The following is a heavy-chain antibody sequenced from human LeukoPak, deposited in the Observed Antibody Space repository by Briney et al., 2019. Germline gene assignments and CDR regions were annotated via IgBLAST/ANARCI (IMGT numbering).Heavy chain of an antibody. Sequence: GASVTVSCKASGYTFTSYYMHWVRQAPGQGLEWMGIINPSGGSTSYAQKFQGRVTMTRDMSTSTVYMELSSLRSEDTAVYYCARGKSRGVDTGAFDIWGQGTMVTVSS. CDR1: GYTFTSYY. D-gene: IGHD5-18*01. CDR3: ARGKSRGVDTGAFDI. J-gene: IGHJ3*02. V-gene: IGHV1-46*01. CDR2: INPSGGST.